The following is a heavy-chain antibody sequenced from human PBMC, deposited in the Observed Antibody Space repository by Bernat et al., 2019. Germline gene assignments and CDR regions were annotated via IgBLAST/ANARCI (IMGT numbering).Heavy chain of an antibody. V-gene: IGHV3-43D*04. CDR2: ISWDGGST. J-gene: IGHJ6*02. CDR3: AKDMSVAGLYYYYYGMDV. CDR1: GFTFDDYA. D-gene: IGHD6-19*01. Sequence: EMQLVESGGVVVQPGGSLRLSCAASGFTFDDYAMHRVRQAPGKGLEWVSLISWDGGSTYYADSVKGRFTISRDNSKNSLYLQMNSLRAEDTALYYCAKDMSVAGLYYYYYGMDVWGQGTTVTVSS.